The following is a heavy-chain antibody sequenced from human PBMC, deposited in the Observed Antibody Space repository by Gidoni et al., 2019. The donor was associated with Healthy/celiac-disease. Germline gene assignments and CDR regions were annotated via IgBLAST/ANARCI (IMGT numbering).Heavy chain of an antibody. CDR3: ARVGYGDYGEFFDY. J-gene: IGHJ4*02. CDR1: GFTFRSHS. D-gene: IGHD4-17*01. V-gene: IGHV3-21*01. CDR2: ISSSSSYI. Sequence: EVQLVGSGGGLVKPGGSLRLSSSASGFTFRSHSMNWVRQAPGKGLEWVSSISSSSSYIYYADSVKGRFTISRDNAKNSLYLQMNSLRAEDTAVYYCARVGYGDYGEFFDYWGQGTLVTVSS.